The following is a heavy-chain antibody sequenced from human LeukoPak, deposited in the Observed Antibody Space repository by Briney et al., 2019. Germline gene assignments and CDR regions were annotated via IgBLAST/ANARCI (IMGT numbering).Heavy chain of an antibody. J-gene: IGHJ6*02. Sequence: GGSLRLSCAASGFTFSSYWMNWVRQAPGKGLEWVANIKQDGSEKYYVDSVKGRFTISRDNAKNSLYLQMNSLRAEDTAVYYCARDNLVGRGYYYGMDVWGQGTTVTVSS. CDR1: GFTFSSYW. V-gene: IGHV3-7*01. CDR2: IKQDGSEK. CDR3: ARDNLVGRGYYYGMDV. D-gene: IGHD6-6*01.